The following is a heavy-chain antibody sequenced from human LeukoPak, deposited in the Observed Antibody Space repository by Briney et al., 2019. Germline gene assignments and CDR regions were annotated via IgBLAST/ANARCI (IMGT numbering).Heavy chain of an antibody. D-gene: IGHD4/OR15-4a*01. CDR2: IYYSGST. CDR3: ARRDYKYSSLDY. Sequence: PSETLSLTCTVSGGSISSYYWSWIRQPPGKGLGWIGYIYYSGSTIYNPSLKSRVTMSLDTSKNQFSLKLTSVTAADTAVYYCARRDYKYSSLDYWGQGTLVTVSS. J-gene: IGHJ4*02. V-gene: IGHV4-59*08. CDR1: GGSISSYY.